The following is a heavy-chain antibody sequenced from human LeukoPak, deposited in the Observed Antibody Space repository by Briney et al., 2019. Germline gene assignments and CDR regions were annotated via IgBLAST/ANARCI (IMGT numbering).Heavy chain of an antibody. CDR1: GFTFSSYS. Sequence: PGGSLRLSCAASGFTFSSYSMNWVRQAPGKGLEWVSSISSSSSYIYYADSVKGRLTISRDNAKNSLYLQMNSLRAEDTAVYYCARGHYDSSGYYDAFDIWGQGTMVTVSS. CDR3: ARGHYDSSGYYDAFDI. D-gene: IGHD3-22*01. CDR2: ISSSSSYI. V-gene: IGHV3-21*01. J-gene: IGHJ3*02.